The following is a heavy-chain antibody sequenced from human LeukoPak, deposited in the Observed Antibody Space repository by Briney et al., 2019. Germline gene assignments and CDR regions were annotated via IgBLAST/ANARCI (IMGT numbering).Heavy chain of an antibody. J-gene: IGHJ4*02. D-gene: IGHD3-22*01. CDR3: AKARGYFDTTAYRYFDY. CDR2: IGGGGAST. Sequence: GGSLRLSCAASGFTFNTYALSWVRQAPGKGLEWVSGIGGGGASTYYADSVKGRFTISRDNSKNTLYLQMNSLRDEDTAVYYCAKARGYFDTTAYRYFDYWGQGTLVTVSS. V-gene: IGHV3-23*01. CDR1: GFTFNTYA.